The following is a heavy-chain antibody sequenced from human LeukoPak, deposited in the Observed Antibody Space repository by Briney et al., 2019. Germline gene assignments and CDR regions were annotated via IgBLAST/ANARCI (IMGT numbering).Heavy chain of an antibody. CDR2: MNPNSGNT. CDR3: ARGRVDFWTGYGIDY. D-gene: IGHD3/OR15-3a*01. V-gene: IGHV1-8*03. Sequence: ASVKVSCKASGYTFTSYDINWVRQATGQGLEWMGWMNPNSGNTGYAQKFQGRVTITRNTAMSTAYMELSSLRSEDTAVYYCARGRVDFWTGYGIDYWGQGTLVTVSS. J-gene: IGHJ4*02. CDR1: GYTFTSYD.